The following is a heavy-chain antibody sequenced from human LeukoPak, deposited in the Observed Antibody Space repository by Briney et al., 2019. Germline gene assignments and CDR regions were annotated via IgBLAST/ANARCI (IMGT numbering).Heavy chain of an antibody. V-gene: IGHV4-39*07. D-gene: IGHD3-22*01. Sequence: PSETLSLTCTVSGGSISSYYWGWIRQPPGKGLEWIGSIYYSGSTYYNPSLKSRVTISVDTSKNQFSLKLSSVTAADTAVYYCARAPFYDSSLDYWGQGTLVTVSS. CDR3: ARAPFYDSSLDY. J-gene: IGHJ4*02. CDR2: IYYSGST. CDR1: GGSISSYY.